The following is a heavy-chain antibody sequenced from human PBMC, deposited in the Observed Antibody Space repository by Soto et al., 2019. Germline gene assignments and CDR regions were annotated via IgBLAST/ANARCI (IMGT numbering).Heavy chain of an antibody. V-gene: IGHV4-59*01. CDR1: GGSISSYY. CDR3: ARARNWGHFDY. J-gene: IGHJ4*02. D-gene: IGHD7-27*01. CDR2: IYYSGST. Sequence: SETLSLTCTVSGGSISSYYWSWIRQPPGKGLEWIGYIYYSGSTNYNPSLKSRVTISVDTSKNQFSLKLSSVTAADTAVYYCARARNWGHFDYWGQGTLVTVSS.